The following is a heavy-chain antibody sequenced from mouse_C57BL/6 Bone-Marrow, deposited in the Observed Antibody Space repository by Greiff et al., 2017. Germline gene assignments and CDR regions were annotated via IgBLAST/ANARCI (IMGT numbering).Heavy chain of an antibody. CDR2: IDPSDSST. Sequence: QVQLQQSGAELVMPGASVKLSCKASGYTFTSYWMHWVKQRPGQGLEWIGEIDPSDSSTNYNQKFKGKSTLTVDKSSSTAYMQLSSLTSEDSAVYYCARLSDYDVGVWLAYWGQGTLVTVSA. J-gene: IGHJ3*01. CDR1: GYTFTSYW. CDR3: ARLSDYDVGVWLAY. V-gene: IGHV1-69*01. D-gene: IGHD2-4*01.